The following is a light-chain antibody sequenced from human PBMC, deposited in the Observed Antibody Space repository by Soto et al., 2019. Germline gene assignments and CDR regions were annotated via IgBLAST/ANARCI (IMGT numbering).Light chain of an antibody. CDR3: QQLNSYPLT. J-gene: IGKJ4*01. CDR1: QGISSY. Sequence: DIQLTQSPSFLSASVGDRVTITCRASQGISSYLAWYQQKPGKAPKLLIYAASTLQSGVPSRFSGSGSGTEFTLTISSLQPEDLATYSCQQLNSYPLTLGGGTKVDMK. CDR2: AAS. V-gene: IGKV1-9*01.